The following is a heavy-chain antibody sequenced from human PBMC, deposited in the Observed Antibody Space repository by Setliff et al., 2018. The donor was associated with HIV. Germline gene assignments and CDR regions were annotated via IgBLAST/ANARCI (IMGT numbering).Heavy chain of an antibody. V-gene: IGHV3-23*01. CDR1: GFTLRSYA. J-gene: IGHJ4*02. CDR3: AKDGYSDYLNSYFDY. CDR2: ISGAGATT. Sequence: GGSLRLSCEASGFTLRSYAMYWVRQAPGKGLEWVAGISGAGATTYYADSVKGRFTISRDNSRDTLYLQMNSLRAEDTAVYYCAKDGYSDYLNSYFDYWGQGTLVTVSS. D-gene: IGHD4-17*01.